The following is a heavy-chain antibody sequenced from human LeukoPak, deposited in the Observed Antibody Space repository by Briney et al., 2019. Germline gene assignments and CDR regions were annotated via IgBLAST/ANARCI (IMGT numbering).Heavy chain of an antibody. Sequence: PGGTLRLSCVASGFTFDDYTMHWVRQAPGKGLEWVSLISWDGGSTYYADSVKGRFTISRDNSKNSLYLQMNSLRTEDTALYYCAKDMGDYYDSSGYPYYFQHWGQGTLVTVSS. CDR2: ISWDGGST. D-gene: IGHD3-22*01. V-gene: IGHV3-43*01. CDR1: GFTFDDYT. J-gene: IGHJ1*01. CDR3: AKDMGDYYDSSGYPYYFQH.